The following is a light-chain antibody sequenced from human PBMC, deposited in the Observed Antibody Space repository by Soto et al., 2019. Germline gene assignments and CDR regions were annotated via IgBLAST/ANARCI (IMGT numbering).Light chain of an antibody. CDR1: QSVSSN. Sequence: ELVITQSPTTLSLSPGERTTLSCRASQSVSSNLAWYQQKPGQAPRLLIYGASTRATGIPARFSGSGSGTEFTLTISSLQSEDFAVYYCQQYNNWPWTFGQRTMVDI. CDR3: QQYNNWPWT. CDR2: GAS. J-gene: IGKJ1*01. V-gene: IGKV3-15*01.